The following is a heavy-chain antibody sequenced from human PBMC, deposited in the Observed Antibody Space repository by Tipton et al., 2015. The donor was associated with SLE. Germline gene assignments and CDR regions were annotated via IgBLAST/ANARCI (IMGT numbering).Heavy chain of an antibody. V-gene: IGHV3-7*01. CDR3: ARDSGYENY. D-gene: IGHD5-12*01. Sequence: SLRLSCAASGFTFSSYSMNWVRQAPGKGLEWVANIKQDGSEKYYVDSVKGRFTISRDNTKNSLYLQMNSLRAEDTAVYYCARDSGYENYWGQGTLVTVSS. CDR2: IKQDGSEK. J-gene: IGHJ4*02. CDR1: GFTFSSYS.